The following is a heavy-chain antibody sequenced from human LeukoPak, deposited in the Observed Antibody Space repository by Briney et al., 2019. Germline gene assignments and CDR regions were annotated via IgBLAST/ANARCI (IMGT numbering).Heavy chain of an antibody. V-gene: IGHV3-30*18. Sequence: GGSLRLSCAASGFTFSSYGMHWVRQAPGKGLEWVAVISYVGSNNYYADSVKGRFTISRDNSKNTLYLQMNSLRAEDTAVYYCAKSVVRWLDYWGQGTLVTVSS. D-gene: IGHD4-23*01. J-gene: IGHJ4*02. CDR1: GFTFSSYG. CDR3: AKSVVRWLDY. CDR2: ISYVGSNN.